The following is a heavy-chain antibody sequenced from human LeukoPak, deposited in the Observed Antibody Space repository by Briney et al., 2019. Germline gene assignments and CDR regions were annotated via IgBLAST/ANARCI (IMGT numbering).Heavy chain of an antibody. CDR3: ARGRKPRTIFGVVITFDP. CDR1: GGSISSSSYY. CDR2: IYYSGST. D-gene: IGHD3-3*01. Sequence: PSETLSLTCTVSGGSISSSSYYWGWIRQPPGKGLEWIGSIYYSGSTYYNPSLKSRVTISVDTSKNQFSLKLSSVTAADTAVYYCARGRKPRTIFGVVITFDPWGQGTLVTVSS. J-gene: IGHJ5*02. V-gene: IGHV4-39*07.